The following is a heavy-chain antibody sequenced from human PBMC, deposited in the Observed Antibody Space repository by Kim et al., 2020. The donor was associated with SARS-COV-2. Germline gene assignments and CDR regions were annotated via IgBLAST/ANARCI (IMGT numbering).Heavy chain of an antibody. J-gene: IGHJ4*02. CDR2: IYYSGST. D-gene: IGHD3-22*01. Sequence: SETLSLTCTVSGGSISSGGYYWSWIRQHPGKGLEWVGYIYYSGSTYYNPSLKSRVTISVDTSKNQFSLKLSSVTAADTAVYYCARVSFSGLMIVEYYFDYWGEGTLVTVSS. CDR1: GGSISSGGYY. CDR3: ARVSFSGLMIVEYYFDY. V-gene: IGHV4-31*03.